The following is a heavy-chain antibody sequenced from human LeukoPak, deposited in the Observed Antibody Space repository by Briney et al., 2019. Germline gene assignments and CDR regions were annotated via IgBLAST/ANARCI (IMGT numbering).Heavy chain of an antibody. CDR2: INHSGST. D-gene: IGHD6-19*01. Sequence: SSETLSLTCAVYGGSFSGYYWSWIRQPPGKGLEWIGEINHSGSTNYNPSLKSRVTISVDTSKNQFSLQLNSVTPEDTAVYYCARSVIAVAGNLNFDYWGQGTLVTVSS. CDR1: GGSFSGYY. V-gene: IGHV4-34*01. CDR3: ARSVIAVAGNLNFDY. J-gene: IGHJ4*02.